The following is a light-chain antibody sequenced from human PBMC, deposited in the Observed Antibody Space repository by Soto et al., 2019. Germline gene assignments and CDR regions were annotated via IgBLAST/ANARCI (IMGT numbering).Light chain of an antibody. CDR1: QSVSSSS. CDR3: QHYGSSPRYT. CDR2: GAS. J-gene: IGKJ2*01. Sequence: EVVLTQSPGTLSLSPGERATLSCRASQSVSSSSLAWYQQKPGQAPSLLIYGASTRATGIPDRFSGSGSGTDFTLTISRLEPEDFAVYYCQHYGSSPRYTFGQRTKLEIK. V-gene: IGKV3-20*01.